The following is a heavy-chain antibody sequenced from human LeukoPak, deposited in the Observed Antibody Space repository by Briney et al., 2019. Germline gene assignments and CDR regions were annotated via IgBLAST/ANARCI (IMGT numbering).Heavy chain of an antibody. D-gene: IGHD3-22*01. CDR1: GGSIRSGRYY. CDR3: ARGGWYYYDSSGYYPFDP. V-gene: IGHV4-61*09. CDR2: INTSGRT. Sequence: ASETLSLTCNVSGGSIRSGRYYWSWIRQPAGKGLERIGQINTSGRTNYNPSLKSRVTISVDKSKNQFSLKLSSVTAADTAVYYCARGGWYYYDSSGYYPFDPWGQGTLVTVSS. J-gene: IGHJ5*02.